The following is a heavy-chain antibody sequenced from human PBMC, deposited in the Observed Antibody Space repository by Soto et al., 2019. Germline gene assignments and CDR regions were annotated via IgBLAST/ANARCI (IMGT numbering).Heavy chain of an antibody. Sequence: SCKASGGTFSSYAISWVRQAPGQGLEWMGGIIPIFGTANYAQKFQGRVTITADKSTSTAYMELSSLRSEDTAVYYCASFAVAEPYYFDYWGQGTLVTVSS. J-gene: IGHJ4*02. CDR1: GGTFSSYA. CDR2: IIPIFGTA. D-gene: IGHD6-19*01. CDR3: ASFAVAEPYYFDY. V-gene: IGHV1-69*06.